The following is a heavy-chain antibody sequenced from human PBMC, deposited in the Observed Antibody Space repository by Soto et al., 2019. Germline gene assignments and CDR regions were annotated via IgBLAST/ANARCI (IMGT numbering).Heavy chain of an antibody. CDR2: IVPIFGKA. D-gene: IGHD3-10*01. Sequence: QVQLVQSGPEVKKPGSSVKVSCKASGGTFSDSVTSWVRQAPGQGLEWMGGIVPIFGKANLAEKFQDRVTITADESTSTAYMKLTSLRSEDTAVYYCARGRDGSNYDFDYWGQGTLVTVSS. CDR3: ARGRDGSNYDFDY. CDR1: GGTFSDSV. J-gene: IGHJ4*02. V-gene: IGHV1-69*01.